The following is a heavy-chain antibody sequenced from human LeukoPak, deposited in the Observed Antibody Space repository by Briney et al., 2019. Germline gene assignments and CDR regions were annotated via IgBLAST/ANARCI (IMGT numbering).Heavy chain of an antibody. J-gene: IGHJ4*02. CDR3: ARALSSGWPNTFDY. CDR2: IYYSGST. CDR1: GGSLSSYY. Sequence: SETLSLTCTVSGGSLSSYYWSWIRQPPGKGLEWIGYIYYSGSTNYNPSLKSRVTISVDTSKNQFSLKLSSVTAADTAVYYCARALSSGWPNTFDYWGQGTLVTVSS. D-gene: IGHD6-19*01. V-gene: IGHV4-59*01.